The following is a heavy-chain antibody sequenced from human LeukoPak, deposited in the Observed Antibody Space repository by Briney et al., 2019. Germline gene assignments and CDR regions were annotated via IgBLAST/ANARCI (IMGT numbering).Heavy chain of an antibody. D-gene: IGHD3-22*01. V-gene: IGHV3-23*01. J-gene: IGHJ5*02. Sequence: GGSLRLSCAASGFTFNNYAMSWVRQTPGKGLEWLSLISDSGESPPDADSAKGRFTISRDNSKSTVFLQMDSLRVEDTAVYYCAKDLRYYYDSSGYYYPSPNWFDPWGQGTLVTVSS. CDR2: ISDSGESP. CDR3: AKDLRYYYDSSGYYYPSPNWFDP. CDR1: GFTFNNYA.